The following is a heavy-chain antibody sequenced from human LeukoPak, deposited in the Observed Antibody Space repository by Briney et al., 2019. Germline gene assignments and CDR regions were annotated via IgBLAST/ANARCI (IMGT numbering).Heavy chain of an antibody. CDR3: ARGLGVPDAFDI. V-gene: IGHV3-21*01. CDR1: GFTFSSYR. J-gene: IGHJ3*02. CDR2: ISSSSSYI. D-gene: IGHD1-26*01. Sequence: GGSLRLSCAASGFTFSSYRMNWVRQAPGKGLEWVSSISSSSSYIYSADSMKGRFTISRDNAKNSLYLQMNSLRAEDTAVYYCARGLGVPDAFDIWDQGTMVTVSS.